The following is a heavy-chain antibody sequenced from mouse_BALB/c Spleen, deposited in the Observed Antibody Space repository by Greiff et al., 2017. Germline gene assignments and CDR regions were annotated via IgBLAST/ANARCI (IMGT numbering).Heavy chain of an antibody. D-gene: IGHD2-10*02. J-gene: IGHJ2*01. CDR3: AREYGNYDY. CDR2: ISYDGSN. CDR1: GYSITSGYY. Sequence: DVQLQESGPGLVKPSQSLSLTCSVTGYSITSGYYWNWIRQFPGNKLEWMGYISYDGSNNYNPSLKNRISITRDTSKNQFFLKLNSVTTEDTATYYCAREYGNYDYWGQGTTLTVSS. V-gene: IGHV3-6*02.